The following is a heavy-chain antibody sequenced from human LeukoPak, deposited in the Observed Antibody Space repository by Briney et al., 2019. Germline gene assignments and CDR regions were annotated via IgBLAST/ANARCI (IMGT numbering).Heavy chain of an antibody. CDR3: ARSQSSSLIDY. CDR2: IWYDGTSK. V-gene: IGHV3-33*01. D-gene: IGHD6-13*01. Sequence: GGSLRLSCAASGFGLSAYGVHWVRQAPGKGLEWVAVIWYDGTSKDYADSVKGRFTFSRDNSKNTLYLQMNSLTVEDTAVYYCARSQSSSLIDYWGQGTLVTVSS. J-gene: IGHJ4*02. CDR1: GFGLSAYG.